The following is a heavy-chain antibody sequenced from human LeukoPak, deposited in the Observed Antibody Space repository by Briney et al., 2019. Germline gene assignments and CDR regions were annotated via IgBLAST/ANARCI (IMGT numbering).Heavy chain of an antibody. CDR1: GYTFTGYY. CDR3: ARGRYCSETSCSDFDS. Sequence: ASVKVSCKASGYTFTGYYMHWVRQAPGPRLEWMGWINPNSGGTDYAQKFQGRVTMIRDTSISTAYMELSRLTSDDTAVYYCARGRYCSETSCSDFDSWGQGTLVTVSS. D-gene: IGHD2-2*01. CDR2: INPNSGGT. J-gene: IGHJ4*02. V-gene: IGHV1-2*02.